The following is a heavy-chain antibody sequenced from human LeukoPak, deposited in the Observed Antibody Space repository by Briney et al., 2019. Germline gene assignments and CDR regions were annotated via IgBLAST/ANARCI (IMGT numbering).Heavy chain of an antibody. D-gene: IGHD2-15*01. J-gene: IGHJ6*02. V-gene: IGHV3-21*01. CDR1: GFTFRNYR. Sequence: GGSLRLSCIASGFTFRNYRMNWVRQAPGKGLEWVASISSSSSYIYYTDSVKGRFTVSRDNAKNSLYLHLNSLGAEDMAVYYCARKRLVVVGSTHYYYYGMDVWGQGTTVTVSS. CDR2: ISSSSSYI. CDR3: ARKRLVVVGSTHYYYYGMDV.